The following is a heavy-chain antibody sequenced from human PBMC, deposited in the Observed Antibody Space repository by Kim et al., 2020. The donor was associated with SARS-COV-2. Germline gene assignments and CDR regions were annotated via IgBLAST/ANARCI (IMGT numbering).Heavy chain of an antibody. Sequence: KYGQKVQGRVIMTTDTTTNTAYMELWSLRSDDTAMYYCARGAYGDVSFDYWGQGTLVTVSS. J-gene: IGHJ4*02. CDR3: ARGAYGDVSFDY. V-gene: IGHV1-18*01. D-gene: IGHD4-17*01.